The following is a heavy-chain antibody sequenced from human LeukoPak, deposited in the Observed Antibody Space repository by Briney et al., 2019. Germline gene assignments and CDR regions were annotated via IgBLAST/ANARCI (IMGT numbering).Heavy chain of an antibody. Sequence: GGSLRLSCAASGFTFSDYYMSWIRQAPGKGLEWVSYISSSGSTIYYADSVKGRFTISRDNAKNSLYLQMNSLRAEDTAVYYCARSTKRWLQLRDIDYWGREPWSPSPQ. CDR3: ARSTKRWLQLRDIDY. CDR2: ISSSGSTI. CDR1: GFTFSDYY. J-gene: IGHJ4*02. D-gene: IGHD5-24*01. V-gene: IGHV3-11*01.